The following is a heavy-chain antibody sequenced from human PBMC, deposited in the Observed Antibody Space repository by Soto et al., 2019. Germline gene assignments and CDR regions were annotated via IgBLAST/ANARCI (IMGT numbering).Heavy chain of an antibody. V-gene: IGHV4-59*08. D-gene: IGHD6-6*01. J-gene: IGHJ4*02. Sequence: PSETLSLTCTVSGGSISSYHWSWIRQPPGKGLEWIGYIYYSGSTNYNPSLKSRVTISVDTSKNQFSLKLSSVTAADTAVYYCARHASAARHNYFDYWGQGTLVTVSS. CDR1: GGSISSYH. CDR3: ARHASAARHNYFDY. CDR2: IYYSGST.